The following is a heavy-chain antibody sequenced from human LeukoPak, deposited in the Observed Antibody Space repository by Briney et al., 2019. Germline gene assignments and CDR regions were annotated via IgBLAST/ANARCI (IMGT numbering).Heavy chain of an antibody. Sequence: SETLSLTCTVSGGSISSSSYYWGWIRQPPGKGLEWIGSIYYSGSTNYNPSLKSRVTISVDTSKNQFSLKLSSVTAADTAVYYCARTIWFGELLPFDYWGQGTLVTVSS. CDR3: ARTIWFGELLPFDY. D-gene: IGHD3-10*01. CDR1: GGSISSSSYY. J-gene: IGHJ4*02. CDR2: IYYSGST. V-gene: IGHV4-39*07.